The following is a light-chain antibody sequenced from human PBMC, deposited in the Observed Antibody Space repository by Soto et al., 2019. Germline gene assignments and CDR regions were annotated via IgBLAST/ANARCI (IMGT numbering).Light chain of an antibody. J-gene: IGLJ1*01. CDR2: DVS. CDR3: SSYTSSSTCV. Sequence: QCVLTQPASVSGSPGQSITISCTGTSSDVGGYNYVSWYQQHPGKAPKLMIYDVSNRPSGVSNRFSGSKSGNTASLTISGLQAEDEADYYSSSYTSSSTCVFGTGTKVTVL. CDR1: SSDVGGYNY. V-gene: IGLV2-14*01.